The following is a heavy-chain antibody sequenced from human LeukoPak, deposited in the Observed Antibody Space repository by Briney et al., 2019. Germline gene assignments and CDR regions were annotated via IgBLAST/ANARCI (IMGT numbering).Heavy chain of an antibody. CDR1: GYTFTNYY. J-gene: IGHJ4*02. D-gene: IGHD6-13*01. V-gene: IGHV1-46*01. Sequence: ASVKVSCKASGYTFTNYYMHWVRQAPGQGLEWMGIINPSGGGTSYAQKFQGRLTMTRDTSTTTVYMELSSLRSEDTAMYYCARSAESSSWVEFDYWGQGTLVTVSS. CDR2: INPSGGGT. CDR3: ARSAESSSWVEFDY.